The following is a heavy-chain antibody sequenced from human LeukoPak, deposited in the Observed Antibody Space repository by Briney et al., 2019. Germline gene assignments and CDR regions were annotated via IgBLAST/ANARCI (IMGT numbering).Heavy chain of an antibody. D-gene: IGHD3-10*01. CDR3: ARGTSTTVHFDY. CDR2: INLNSGGT. CDR1: GYTFTGYY. Sequence: ASVKVSCKASGYTFTGYYIHWVRQAPGQGLEWMGWINLNSGGTNYAQKFQGRVTMTRDTSISTAYMELSRLRSDDTAVYYCARGTSTTVHFDYWGQGTLVTVSS. J-gene: IGHJ4*02. V-gene: IGHV1-2*02.